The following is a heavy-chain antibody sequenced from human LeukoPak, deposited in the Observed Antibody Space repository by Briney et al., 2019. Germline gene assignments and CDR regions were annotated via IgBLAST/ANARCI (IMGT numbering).Heavy chain of an antibody. CDR2: ISSSGSTI. CDR3: AELGITMIGGV. D-gene: IGHD3-10*02. J-gene: IGHJ6*04. Sequence: GRSLRLSCAASGFTFSDYNMSWVRQAPGERLEWVSYISSSGSTIYYADSAKGRFTISRDNAKNSLYLQMNSLRAEDTAVYYCAELGITMIGGVWGKGTTVTISS. V-gene: IGHV3-11*04. CDR1: GFTFSDYN.